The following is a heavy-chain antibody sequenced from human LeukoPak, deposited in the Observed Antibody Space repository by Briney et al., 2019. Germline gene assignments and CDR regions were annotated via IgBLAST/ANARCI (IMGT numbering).Heavy chain of an antibody. CDR2: TYYRSKWYN. Sequence: SQTLSLTCAISGDSVSSNSAAWNWIRQSPSRGLEWLGRTYYRSKWYNDYAVSVKSRITINPDTSKNQFSLQLNSVTPEDTAVYYCARTSYYTAMGDPYWRYYMDVWGKGTTVTVSS. CDR1: GDSVSSNSAA. J-gene: IGHJ6*03. D-gene: IGHD5-18*01. V-gene: IGHV6-1*01. CDR3: ARTSYYTAMGDPYWRYYMDV.